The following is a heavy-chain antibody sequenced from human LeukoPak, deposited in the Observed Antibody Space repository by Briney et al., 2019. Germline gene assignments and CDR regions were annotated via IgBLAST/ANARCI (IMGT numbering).Heavy chain of an antibody. CDR2: ISVSGNT. J-gene: IGHJ4*02. V-gene: IGHV3-23*01. D-gene: IGHD2-15*01. Sequence: GGSLRLSCAASGFTLSSYAMSWVRQGPGKGLEWVSAISVSGNTYHADSVKGRFTISRDNSRNTLYLQMNPLRAEDTAVYFCAKSPVSSCRGSFCYPFDYWGQGNLVTVSS. CDR1: GFTLSSYA. CDR3: AKSPVSSCRGSFCYPFDY.